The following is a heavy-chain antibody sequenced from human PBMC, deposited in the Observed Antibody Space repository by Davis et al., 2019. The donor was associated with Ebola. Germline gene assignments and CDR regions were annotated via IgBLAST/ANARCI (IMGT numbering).Heavy chain of an antibody. D-gene: IGHD2-8*02. CDR1: GYSFTSYW. CDR3: ASLRRTITGMDDSFDI. Sequence: GESLKISCKGSGYSFTSYWIGWVRQMPGKGLEWMGIIYPGDSDTRYSPSFQGQVTISADKSISTAYLQWSSLKASDTAMYYCASLRRTITGMDDSFDIWDQGTMVTVSS. V-gene: IGHV5-51*01. J-gene: IGHJ3*02. CDR2: IYPGDSDT.